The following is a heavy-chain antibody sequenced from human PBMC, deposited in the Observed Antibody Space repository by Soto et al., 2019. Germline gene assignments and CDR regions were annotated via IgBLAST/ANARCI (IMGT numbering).Heavy chain of an antibody. J-gene: IGHJ4*02. D-gene: IGHD1-26*01. Sequence: VPLVQSGSEMREPGASVRISCKASGYTFNTYFISGVSWVRQAPGQGLEWVGWTNAYSGESNNPEKFQGRITLTADKSTNTVYLELSRLGPDDSAVYFCTRDERQSCGRLGCYPYEYWGQGTLVTVSS. CDR3: TRDERQSCGRLGCYPYEY. V-gene: IGHV1-18*04. CDR2: TNAYSGES. CDR1: GYTFNTYF.